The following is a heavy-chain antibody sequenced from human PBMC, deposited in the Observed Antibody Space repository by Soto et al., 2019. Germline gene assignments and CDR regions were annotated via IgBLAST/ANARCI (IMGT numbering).Heavy chain of an antibody. J-gene: IGHJ5*02. Sequence: PSETLSLPCTVSGGSISSGDYYWRWIRQPPGKGLEWVSGICGGGNVNQYYATSVKGRVTISRDTSKNPPSLQMVCVAVEDTAVYYCAKEPGATFLGRLASWGQGTLVTVSS. D-gene: IGHD1-26*01. CDR3: AKEPGATFLGRLAS. CDR2: ICGGGNVNQ. V-gene: IGHV4-39*07. CDR1: GGSISSGDYY.